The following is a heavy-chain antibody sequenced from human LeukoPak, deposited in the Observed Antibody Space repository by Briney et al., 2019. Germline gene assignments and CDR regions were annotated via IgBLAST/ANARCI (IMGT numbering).Heavy chain of an antibody. CDR1: GFTFSSYA. Sequence: GGSLRLSCAASGFTFSSYAMSWVRQAPGKGLEWVSAISGSGGSTYYADSVKGRFTISRDNSKNTLYLQMNSLRAEDTAVYYCAKVMNSGYSGADGDAFDIWGQGTMVTVSS. CDR2: ISGSGGST. D-gene: IGHD3-22*01. CDR3: AKVMNSGYSGADGDAFDI. J-gene: IGHJ3*02. V-gene: IGHV3-23*01.